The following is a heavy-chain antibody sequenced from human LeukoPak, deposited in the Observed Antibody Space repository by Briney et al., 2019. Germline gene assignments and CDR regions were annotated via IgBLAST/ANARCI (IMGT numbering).Heavy chain of an antibody. CDR1: GGSISSGGYY. CDR2: IYYSGST. V-gene: IGHV4-31*03. J-gene: IGHJ6*03. CDR3: ARTYNLHGGFYMDV. Sequence: SQTLSLTCTVSGGSISSGGYYWSWIRQHPGKGLEWIGYIYYSGSTYYNPSLKSRVTISVDTSKNQFSLKLSSVTAADTAVYYCARTYNLHGGFYMDVWGKGTTVTVSS. D-gene: IGHD1-1*01.